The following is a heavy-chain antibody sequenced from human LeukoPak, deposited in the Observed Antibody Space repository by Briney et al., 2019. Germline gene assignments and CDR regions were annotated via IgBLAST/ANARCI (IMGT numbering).Heavy chain of an antibody. CDR2: IKQDGSDR. V-gene: IGHV3-7*03. Sequence: GGSLRLSCAASGFTFRNYWMSWVRQAPGTGLEWVANIKQDGSDRNYVTSVRGRFTISRDNAESSLYLQMNSLRTEDTALYYCVRNLAVAGTCFDSWGQGTLVTVSS. J-gene: IGHJ4*02. D-gene: IGHD6-19*01. CDR3: VRNLAVAGTCFDS. CDR1: GFTFRNYW.